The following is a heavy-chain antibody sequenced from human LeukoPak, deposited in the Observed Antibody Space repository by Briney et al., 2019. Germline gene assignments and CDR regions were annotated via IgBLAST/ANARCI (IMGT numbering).Heavy chain of an antibody. CDR3: ARLRGYSSGWYEEWEFDY. D-gene: IGHD6-19*01. CDR2: IYYSGST. V-gene: IGHV4-39*01. CDR1: GGSISSSSYY. Sequence: PSETLSLTCTVSGGSISSSSYYWGWIRQPPGKGLEWIGSIYYSGSTYYNPSLKSRVTISVDTSKNQFSLKLSSVTAADTAVYYCARLRGYSSGWYEEWEFDYWGQGTLVTVSS. J-gene: IGHJ4*02.